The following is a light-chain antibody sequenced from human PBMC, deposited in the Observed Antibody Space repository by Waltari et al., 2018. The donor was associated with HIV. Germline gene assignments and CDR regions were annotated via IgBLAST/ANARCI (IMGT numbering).Light chain of an antibody. CDR3: TSQSIGTSSPRV. J-gene: IGLJ2*01. V-gene: IGLV2-23*02. CDR1: PNDIGGYEF. CDR2: EVT. Sequence: QPALTQPASISGSPGQSITVSCTVGPNDIGGYEFVSWYQQYPKKAPQVIIYEVTRRPSGVSARFSASKSGNTASLTISALQPDDEAVYFCTSQSIGTSSPRVFGGGTRVTVL.